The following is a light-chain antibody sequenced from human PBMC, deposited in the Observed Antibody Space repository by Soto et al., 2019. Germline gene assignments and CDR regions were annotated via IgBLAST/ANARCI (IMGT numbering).Light chain of an antibody. CDR3: LQYHNLWA. CDR2: RAS. CDR1: QHIFYN. J-gene: IGKJ2*01. V-gene: IGKV3-15*01. Sequence: IVMTQSPATLSVSPGGSATLSCRAGQHIFYNVAWYQHRPGQAPRLLIYRASTRAPGVPARFSGSGSGTEFTLTISSLQPEDFAVYSCLQYHNLWAFGQGTKLEI.